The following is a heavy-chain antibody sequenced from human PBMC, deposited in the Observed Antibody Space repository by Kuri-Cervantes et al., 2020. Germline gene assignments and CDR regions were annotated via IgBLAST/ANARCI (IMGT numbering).Heavy chain of an antibody. J-gene: IGHJ4*02. Sequence: LSLPCAASGFTFRSYSMNWVRQAPGKGLEWISYISSSSSYIYYADSVKGQFTISRDNAKNSLYLQMNSLSAEDTAVYYCAESGDSSGYPGGLFDYWGQGTLVTVSS. CDR3: AESGDSSGYPGGLFDY. CDR2: ISSSSSYI. D-gene: IGHD3-22*01. CDR1: GFTFRSYS. V-gene: IGHV3-21*05.